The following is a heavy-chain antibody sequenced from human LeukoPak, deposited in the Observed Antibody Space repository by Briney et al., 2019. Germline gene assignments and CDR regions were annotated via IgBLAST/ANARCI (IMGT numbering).Heavy chain of an antibody. J-gene: IGHJ5*02. CDR1: GFTSSSCA. CDR3: AKSHYDYVWGSPDSVNWFDP. D-gene: IGHD3-16*01. Sequence: GGSLRLSCAASGFTSSSCAMHWVRQAPGKGLEWVAVISYDGSNKYYADSVKGRFTISRDNSKNTLYLQMNSLRAEDTAVYYCAKSHYDYVWGSPDSVNWFDPWGQGTLVTVSS. CDR2: ISYDGSNK. V-gene: IGHV3-30-3*02.